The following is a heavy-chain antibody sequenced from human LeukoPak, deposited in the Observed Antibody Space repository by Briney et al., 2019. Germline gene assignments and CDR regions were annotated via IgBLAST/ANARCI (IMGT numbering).Heavy chain of an antibody. CDR2: IYYSGTT. J-gene: IGHJ4*02. V-gene: IGHV4-39*01. CDR3: ARLRFDFWSGYTHPYFDY. CDR1: GGSLSSSSYS. D-gene: IGHD3-3*01. Sequence: PSETLSLTCTVSGGSLSSSSYSWGWIRQPPGTGLEWLGSIYYSGTTYYNPSLKSRVTISVDTSKIQFSLKLSSVAATDTAVYFCARLRFDFWSGYTHPYFDYWGQGTLVTVSS.